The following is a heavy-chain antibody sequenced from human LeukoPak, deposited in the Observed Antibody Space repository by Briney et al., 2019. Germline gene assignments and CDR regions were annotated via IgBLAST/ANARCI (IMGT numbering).Heavy chain of an antibody. V-gene: IGHV4-31*03. Sequence: SETLSLTCTVSGGSLSSGGYYWSWIRQHPGKGLEWIGYIYYSGSTYYNPSLKSRVTISVDTSKNQFSLKLSSVTAADTAVYYCACFYCSSTSCFPHGDYYYGMDVWGQGTTVTVSS. CDR1: GGSLSSGGYY. CDR3: ACFYCSSTSCFPHGDYYYGMDV. J-gene: IGHJ6*02. D-gene: IGHD2-2*01. CDR2: IYYSGST.